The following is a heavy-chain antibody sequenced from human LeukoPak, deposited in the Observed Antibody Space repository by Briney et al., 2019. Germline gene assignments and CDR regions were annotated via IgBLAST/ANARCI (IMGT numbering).Heavy chain of an antibody. CDR2: IYHSGST. CDR1: GFSISSGYY. D-gene: IGHD1-26*01. V-gene: IGHV4-38-2*01. Sequence: SETLSLTCAVSGFSISSGYYWGWIRLPPGKGLEWIGGIYHSGSTYYNPSLKSRVTISVDTSKNQFSLKLNSETAADTALYYCARVGVGATHPAAYWGQGTLVTVSS. CDR3: ARVGVGATHPAAY. J-gene: IGHJ4*02.